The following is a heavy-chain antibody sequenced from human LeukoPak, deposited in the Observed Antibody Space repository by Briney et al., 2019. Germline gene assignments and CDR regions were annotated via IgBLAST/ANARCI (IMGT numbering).Heavy chain of an antibody. J-gene: IGHJ6*02. CDR2: IIPIFGTA. Sequence: SVKVSCKASGGTFSSYAISWVRQAPGQGLEWMGGIIPIFGTANYAQKFQGRVTITADESTSTAYMELSSLRSEDTAVYYCARELYRALSGSYYPRDYYYYGMAVWGQGTTVTVSS. CDR1: GGTFSSYA. D-gene: IGHD1-26*01. CDR3: ARELYRALSGSYYPRDYYYYGMAV. V-gene: IGHV1-69*13.